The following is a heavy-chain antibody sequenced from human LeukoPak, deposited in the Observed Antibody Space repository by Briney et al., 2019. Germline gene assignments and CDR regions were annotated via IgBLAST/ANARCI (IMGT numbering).Heavy chain of an antibody. J-gene: IGHJ4*02. D-gene: IGHD3-3*01. Sequence: GGSLRLSCAASGFTFSSYAMSWVRQAPGKGLEWVSAISGSGGSTYYADSVKGRFTISRDNSKNTLYLRMNSLRAEDTAVYYCAREPFWSGYYSNLHFDYWGQGTLVTVSS. CDR1: GFTFSSYA. CDR3: AREPFWSGYYSNLHFDY. CDR2: ISGSGGST. V-gene: IGHV3-23*01.